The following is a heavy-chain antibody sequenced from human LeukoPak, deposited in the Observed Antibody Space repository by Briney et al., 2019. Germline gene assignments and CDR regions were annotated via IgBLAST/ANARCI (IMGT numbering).Heavy chain of an antibody. V-gene: IGHV3-30*04. J-gene: IGHJ4*02. Sequence: GGSLRLSCAASEFTFISYTVHWVRQAPGKGLEWVALISYDGSYKYYADSVKGRFTISRDNSKNTLYLQMKSLRTEDTAVYYCARERGYSGYVSREYNYFDYWGQGTLVTVSS. CDR1: EFTFISYT. CDR2: ISYDGSYK. D-gene: IGHD5-12*01. CDR3: ARERGYSGYVSREYNYFDY.